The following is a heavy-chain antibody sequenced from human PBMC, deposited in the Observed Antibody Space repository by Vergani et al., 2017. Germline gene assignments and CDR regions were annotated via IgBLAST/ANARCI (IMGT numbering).Heavy chain of an antibody. CDR1: GFTFSSYA. CDR2: ISYDGSNK. Sequence: QVQLVESGGGVVQPGRSLRLSCAASGFTFSSYAMHWVRQAPGKGLEWVAVISYDGSNKYYADSVKGRFTISRDNSKNTLYLQMNSLRAEDTAVYYCARPQYYYDSSGYGGAFDIWGQGTMVTVSS. V-gene: IGHV3-30*04. J-gene: IGHJ3*02. CDR3: ARPQYYYDSSGYGGAFDI. D-gene: IGHD3-22*01.